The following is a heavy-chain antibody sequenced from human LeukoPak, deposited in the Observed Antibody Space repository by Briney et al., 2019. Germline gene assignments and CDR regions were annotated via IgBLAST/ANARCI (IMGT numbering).Heavy chain of an antibody. CDR1: GFTFSSYG. D-gene: IGHD1-26*01. V-gene: IGHV3-23*01. CDR2: ISGSGGST. J-gene: IGHJ4*02. CDR3: AKDLLGGGSYYGFDY. Sequence: GGSLRLSCAASGFTFSSYGMHWVRQAPGKGLEWVSAISGSGGSTYYADSVKGRFTISRDNSKNMLYLQMNSLRAEGTAVYYCAKDLLGGGSYYGFDYWGQGTLVTVSS.